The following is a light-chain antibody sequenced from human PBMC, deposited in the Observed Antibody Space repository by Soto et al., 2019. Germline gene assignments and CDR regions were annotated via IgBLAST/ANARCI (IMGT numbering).Light chain of an antibody. V-gene: IGKV1-27*01. CDR1: QGISTY. CDR2: VAS. J-gene: IGKJ1*01. Sequence: DIQMTQSPSSLSASVGDRVTITCRASQGISTYLAWYQQQPGKVPKLLIYVASTLQSGVPSRFSGSGSGTEFTLTISSLQPEDVATYYCQKYNSAPWTFGQGTKVEL. CDR3: QKYNSAPWT.